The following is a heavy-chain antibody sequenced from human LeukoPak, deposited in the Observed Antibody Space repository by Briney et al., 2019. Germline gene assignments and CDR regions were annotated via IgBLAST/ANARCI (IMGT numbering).Heavy chain of an antibody. D-gene: IGHD2-15*01. CDR2: INPNSGGT. CDR3: ASSVSRGLDIVVVVAATPVDY. V-gene: IGHV1-2*02. CDR1: GYTFTGYY. Sequence: GASVKVSCKASGYTFTGYYMHWVRQAPGQGLEWMGWINPNSGGTNYAQKFQGRVTMTRDTSISTAYMELSRLRSDDTAVYYCASSVSRGLDIVVVVAATPVDYWGQGTLVTVSS. J-gene: IGHJ4*02.